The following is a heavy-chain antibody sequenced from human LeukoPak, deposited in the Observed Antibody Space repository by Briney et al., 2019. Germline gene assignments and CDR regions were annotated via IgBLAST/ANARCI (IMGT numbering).Heavy chain of an antibody. V-gene: IGHV4-34*01. Sequence: PSETLSLTCEVYGGSFSGYYWNWIRQPPGKGLEWIGEINYSGSTNYNLSLKSRVSISVDTSKNHFSLKLSSLTAADTAVYYCARIMEYRSYGDYYYGMDVWGQGTTVTVSS. J-gene: IGHJ6*02. CDR1: GGSFSGYY. CDR2: INYSGST. CDR3: ARIMEYRSYGDYYYGMDV. D-gene: IGHD5-18*01.